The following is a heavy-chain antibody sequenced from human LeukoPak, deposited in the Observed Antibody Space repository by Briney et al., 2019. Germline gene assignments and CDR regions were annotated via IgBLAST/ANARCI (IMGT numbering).Heavy chain of an antibody. CDR2: FAGSDTTT. Sequence: GGSVRLSCAASGFDFYAYEMNWVRQAPGKGLEWVAYFAGSDTTTYYADSVKGRFTISRDNAKNSLYLQMNSLRAEDTALYYCTTLGYHLDSWGQGTLVTVSS. CDR3: TTLGYHLDS. V-gene: IGHV3-48*03. D-gene: IGHD3-22*01. J-gene: IGHJ4*02. CDR1: GFDFYAYE.